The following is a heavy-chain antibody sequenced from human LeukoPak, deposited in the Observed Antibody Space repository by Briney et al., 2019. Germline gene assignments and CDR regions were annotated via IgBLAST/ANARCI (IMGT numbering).Heavy chain of an antibody. CDR2: ISYDGSNE. Sequence: GGSLRLSCAASGFTFSDYGMHWVRQAPGKGLEWVAVISYDGSNENYGDSAKGRFTISRDNSKNTLYLQMNSLRAEDTAVYYCAREWAYYDILTGLDYWGQGTLVTVSS. CDR3: AREWAYYDILTGLDY. CDR1: GFTFSDYG. D-gene: IGHD3-9*01. J-gene: IGHJ4*02. V-gene: IGHV3-30*03.